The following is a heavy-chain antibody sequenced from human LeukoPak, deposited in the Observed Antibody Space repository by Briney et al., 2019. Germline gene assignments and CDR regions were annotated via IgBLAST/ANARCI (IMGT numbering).Heavy chain of an antibody. J-gene: IGHJ4*02. D-gene: IGHD2-2*01. CDR3: ARDLLVSGPEQLLFFSY. Sequence: ASVKVSCKASGYTFTSYGISWVRQAPGQGLEWMGWISAYNGNTNYARKLQGRVTMTTDTSTSTAYMELRSLRSDDTAVYYCARDLLVSGPEQLLFFSYWGQGTLVTVSS. CDR2: ISAYNGNT. CDR1: GYTFTSYG. V-gene: IGHV1-18*04.